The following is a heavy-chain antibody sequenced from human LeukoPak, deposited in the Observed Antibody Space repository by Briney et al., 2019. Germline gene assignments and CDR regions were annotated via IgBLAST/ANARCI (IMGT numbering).Heavy chain of an antibody. V-gene: IGHV4-59*08. CDR1: GVSISTYY. CDR3: ARHGSAYSFDY. Sequence: PSETLSPTCTVSGVSISTYYWSWIRQPPGKGLEWIGYIDYSGSTKNPSLKSRVSISVDTSKNQFSLKLSSVTAADTAVYLCARHGSAYSFDYWGQGTLVTVSS. CDR2: IDYSGST. J-gene: IGHJ4*02. D-gene: IGHD6-25*01.